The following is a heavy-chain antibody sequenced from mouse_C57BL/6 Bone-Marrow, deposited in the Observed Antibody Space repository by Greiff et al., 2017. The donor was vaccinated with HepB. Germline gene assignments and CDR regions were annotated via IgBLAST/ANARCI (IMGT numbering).Heavy chain of an antibody. CDR3: ARVATTASHWYFDV. CDR2: ISYDGSN. V-gene: IGHV3-6*01. CDR1: GYSITSGYY. Sequence: VQLKQSGPGLVKPSQSLSLTCSVTGYSITSGYYWNWIRQFPGNKLEWMGYISYDGSNNYNPSLKNRISITRDTSKNQFFLKLNSVTTEDTATYYCARVATTASHWYFDVWGTGTTVTVSS. J-gene: IGHJ1*03. D-gene: IGHD1-2*01.